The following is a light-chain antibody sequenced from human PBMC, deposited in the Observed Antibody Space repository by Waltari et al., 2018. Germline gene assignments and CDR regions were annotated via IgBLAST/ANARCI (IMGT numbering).Light chain of an antibody. CDR2: DAS. Sequence: QMTQSPSSLSASVGDKVTITCRATQDIKNHLNWYQQKPGKAPTLLIYDASTLEIGVPSRFSGSGSGTDFAFIISCLQPEDIATYYCQHYDNLIGTFGPGTKVEIK. J-gene: IGKJ3*01. V-gene: IGKV1-33*01. CDR1: QDIKNH. CDR3: QHYDNLIGT.